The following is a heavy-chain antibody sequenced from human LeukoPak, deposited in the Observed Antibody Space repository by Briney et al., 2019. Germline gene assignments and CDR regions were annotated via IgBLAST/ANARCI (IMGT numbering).Heavy chain of an antibody. CDR1: GGSMHSYY. D-gene: IGHD2-21*02. CDR2: IFYRGLI. J-gene: IGHJ5*02. CDR3: ARGAVVDCGGVCFSVWFDA. V-gene: IGHV4-59*08. Sequence: SDTLSLTCTVSGGSMHSYYWSWIRQPPGKGLEGIGYIFYRGLINYSPCLKSRVTISVDTSEDRFSLKLNSVTAADTAVYYCARGAVVDCGGVCFSVWFDAWGQGTLVTVSS.